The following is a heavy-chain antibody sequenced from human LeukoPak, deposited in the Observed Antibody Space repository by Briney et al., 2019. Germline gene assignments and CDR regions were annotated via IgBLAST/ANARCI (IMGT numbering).Heavy chain of an antibody. J-gene: IGHJ4*02. CDR1: GGSISSSTYY. CDR3: ARGLFKAWQLWFDRYFDY. Sequence: SETLSLTCTVSGGSISSSTYYWGWIRQPPGKGLEWIGEINHSGSTNYNPSLKSRVTISVDTSKNQFSLKLSSVTAADTAVYYCARGLFKAWQLWFDRYFDYWGQGTLVTVSS. V-gene: IGHV4-39*07. D-gene: IGHD5-18*01. CDR2: INHSGST.